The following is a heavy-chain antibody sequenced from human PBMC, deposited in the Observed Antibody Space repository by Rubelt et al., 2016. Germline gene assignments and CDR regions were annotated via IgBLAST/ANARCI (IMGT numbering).Heavy chain of an antibody. V-gene: IGHV4-39*07. Sequence: QVQLQESGPGLVKPSETLSLTCTVSGDSISISTYFWGWIRQPPGKGLEWIANVCYSGSTNYNPSLKSRVTISVDTSKNEFSLTLTSVTAADTAVYYCARDHKQWYGMDVWGQGTTVTVSS. CDR3: ARDHKQWYGMDV. CDR2: VCYSGST. CDR1: GDSISISTYF. J-gene: IGHJ6*02. D-gene: IGHD6-19*01.